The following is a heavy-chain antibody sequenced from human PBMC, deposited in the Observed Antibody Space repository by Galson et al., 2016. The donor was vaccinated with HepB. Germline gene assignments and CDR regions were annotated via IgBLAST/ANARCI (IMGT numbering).Heavy chain of an antibody. D-gene: IGHD3-22*01. J-gene: IGHJ3*01. Sequence: PGKGLEWIGNMFYSGTTNYNPSLKSRVTISVDTSKSQFSLKLSSVTAADTAIYYCARHGYYSYAAFDVWGQGTMVTVSS. CDR2: MFYSGTT. V-gene: IGHV4-59*08. CDR3: ARHGYYSYAAFDV.